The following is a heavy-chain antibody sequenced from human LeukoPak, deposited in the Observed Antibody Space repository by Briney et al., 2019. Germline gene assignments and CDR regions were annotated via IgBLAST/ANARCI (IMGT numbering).Heavy chain of an antibody. J-gene: IGHJ5*02. CDR2: IIPIFGTA. CDR1: GGTFSSYA. Sequence: SVKVSCKASGGTFSSYAISWVRQAPGQGLEWMGGIIPIFGTANYAQKFQGRVAITADESTSTAYMELSSLRSEDTAVYYCASTVTSDIVVVPAAIAWFDPWGQGTLVTVSS. CDR3: ASTVTSDIVVVPAAIAWFDP. V-gene: IGHV1-69*01. D-gene: IGHD2-2*01.